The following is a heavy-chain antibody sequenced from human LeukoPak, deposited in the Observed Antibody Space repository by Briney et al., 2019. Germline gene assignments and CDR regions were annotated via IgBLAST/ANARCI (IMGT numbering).Heavy chain of an antibody. J-gene: IGHJ5*02. CDR3: ARDLAYFDTSGRKYSWFDP. Sequence: GWSLRLSCAASGVAFSSNWMSWVRQAPGKGLEWVANIKQDGSEKYYVDSVKGRFTISRDNAKNSLYLQMNSLRDEDTAVYYCARDLAYFDTSGRKYSWFDPWGQGTLVTVSS. D-gene: IGHD3-22*01. CDR2: IKQDGSEK. V-gene: IGHV3-7*01. CDR1: GVAFSSNW.